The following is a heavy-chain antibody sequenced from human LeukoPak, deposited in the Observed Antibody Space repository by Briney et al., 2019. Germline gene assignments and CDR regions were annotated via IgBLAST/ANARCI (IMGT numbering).Heavy chain of an antibody. CDR3: ARRDQTTAWSFDL. J-gene: IGHJ2*01. Sequence: SETLSLTCTVSGDSIGTYYWSWIRLPAGKGLEWIGQISTSGGSKYNPSLNSRVTMPLDTSNNHFSLALTALTAADTAIYYCARRDQTTAWSFDLWGRGAQVSVSS. V-gene: IGHV4-4*07. CDR1: GDSIGTYY. CDR2: ISTSGGS. D-gene: IGHD1-14*01.